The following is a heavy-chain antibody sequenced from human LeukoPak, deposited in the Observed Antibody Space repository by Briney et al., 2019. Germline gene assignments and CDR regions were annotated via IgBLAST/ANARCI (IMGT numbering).Heavy chain of an antibody. J-gene: IGHJ4*02. D-gene: IGHD3-10*01. CDR1: GGSISSYY. Sequence: PSETLSLTCPVSGGSISSYYWSWIRQPPGKGLEWIGYIYYSGSTNYNPSLKSRVTISVDTSKNQFSLKLSSVTAADTAVYYCARTQYYGSGSLAFDYWGQGTLVTVSS. CDR3: ARTQYYGSGSLAFDY. V-gene: IGHV4-59*01. CDR2: IYYSGST.